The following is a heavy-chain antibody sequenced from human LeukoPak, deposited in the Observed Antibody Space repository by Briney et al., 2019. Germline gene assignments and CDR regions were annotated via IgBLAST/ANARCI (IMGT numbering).Heavy chain of an antibody. CDR1: GGPINSGSYF. D-gene: IGHD5-12*01. CDR3: ARGLYSGYDSHGYSYGLYFDY. Sequence: PSQTLSLTCTVSGGPINSGSYFWRWIRQPAGKGLEWIGRISTSGSTNYNPSLKRRATMSVDTSKNQFSLKLSSVTAADTAVYYCARGLYSGYDSHGYSYGLYFDYWGQGTLVTVSS. CDR2: ISTSGST. J-gene: IGHJ4*02. V-gene: IGHV4-61*02.